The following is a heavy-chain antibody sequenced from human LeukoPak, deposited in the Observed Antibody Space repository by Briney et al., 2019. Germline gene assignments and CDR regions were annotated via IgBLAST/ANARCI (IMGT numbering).Heavy chain of an antibody. CDR2: INPNSGGT. J-gene: IGHJ4*02. CDR3: ARGYCSSTSCYAYFDY. Sequence: ASVKVSCKASGYTFTGYYMHWVRQAPGQGLEWMGWINPNSGGTNYAQKCQGRVTMTRDTSISTAYMELSRLRSDDTAVYYCARGYCSSTSCYAYFDYWGQGTLVTVSS. D-gene: IGHD2-2*01. V-gene: IGHV1-2*02. CDR1: GYTFTGYY.